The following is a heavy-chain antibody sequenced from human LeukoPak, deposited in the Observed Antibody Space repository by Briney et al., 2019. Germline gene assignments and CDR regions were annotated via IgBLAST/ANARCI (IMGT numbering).Heavy chain of an antibody. V-gene: IGHV4-39*01. CDR3: ARRVVVVTAIPYYYFDY. J-gene: IGHJ4*02. CDR1: GGSISSSSYY. CDR2: TYYSGST. Sequence: KPSETLSLTCTVSGGSISSSSYYWGWIRQPPGKGLEWIGSTYYSGSTYYNPSLKSRVTISVDTSKNQFSLKLSSVTAADTAVYYCARRVVVVTAIPYYYFDYWGQGTLVTVSS. D-gene: IGHD2-21*02.